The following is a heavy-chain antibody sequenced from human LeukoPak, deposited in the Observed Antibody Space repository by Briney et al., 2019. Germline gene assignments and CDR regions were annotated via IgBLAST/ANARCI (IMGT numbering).Heavy chain of an antibody. CDR1: GGSISSSSYY. D-gene: IGHD5-18*01. J-gene: IGHJ4*02. V-gene: IGHV4-39*07. CDR2: IYYSGST. CDR3: ARGKTAMVDY. Sequence: PSETLSLTCTVSGGSISSSSYYWGWIRQPPGKGLEWIGSIYYSGSTNYNPSLKSRVTISVDTSKNQFSLKLSSVTAADTAVYYCARGKTAMVDYWGQGTLVTVSS.